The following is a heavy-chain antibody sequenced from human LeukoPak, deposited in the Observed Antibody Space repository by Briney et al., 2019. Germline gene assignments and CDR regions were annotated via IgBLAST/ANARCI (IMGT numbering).Heavy chain of an antibody. CDR1: GFTFSSYE. J-gene: IGHJ4*02. CDR2: ISSSGSTI. V-gene: IGHV3-48*03. D-gene: IGHD1-26*01. Sequence: PGGSLRLSCAASGFTFSSYEMNWVRQAPGKGLEWVSYISSSGSTIYYADSVKGRSTISRDNAKNSLYLQMNSLRAEDTAVYYCARDGRWELHDYWGQGTLVTVSS. CDR3: ARDGRWELHDY.